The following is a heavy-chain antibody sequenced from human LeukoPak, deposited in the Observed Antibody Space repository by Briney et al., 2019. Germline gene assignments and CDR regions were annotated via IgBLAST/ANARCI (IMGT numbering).Heavy chain of an antibody. J-gene: IGHJ4*02. D-gene: IGHD3-9*01. V-gene: IGHV3-23*01. Sequence: GGSLRLSCAASGFAFTSYALSWVRQAPGKRLEWVPAISGSGGSTYYADSVKGRFTISRDNFKNTLYLQMNSLRAEDPAVYYCAKNNILTGYDLYYFDYWGQGTLVTVSS. CDR2: ISGSGGST. CDR1: GFAFTSYA. CDR3: AKNNILTGYDLYYFDY.